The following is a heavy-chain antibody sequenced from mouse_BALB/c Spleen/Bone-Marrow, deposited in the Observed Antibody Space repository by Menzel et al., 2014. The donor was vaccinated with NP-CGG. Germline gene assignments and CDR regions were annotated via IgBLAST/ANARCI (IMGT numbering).Heavy chain of an antibody. Sequence: VKLVESGPGLVAPSQSLSITCTVSGFSLTNYGISWVRQPPGKGLEWLGVIWGDGSTNYHSALISRLSISKDNSKSQVLLKLNSLQTDDTATYYCRWGPWFAYWGQGTLVTVSA. V-gene: IGHV2-3*01. CDR1: GFSLTNYG. D-gene: IGHD1-1*02. CDR3: RWGPWFAY. CDR2: IWGDGST. J-gene: IGHJ3*01.